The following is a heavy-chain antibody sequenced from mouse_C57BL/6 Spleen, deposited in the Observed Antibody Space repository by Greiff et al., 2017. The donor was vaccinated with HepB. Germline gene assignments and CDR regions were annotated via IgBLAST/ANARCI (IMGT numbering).Heavy chain of an antibody. CDR1: GFNIKDYY. D-gene: IGHD1-1*01. V-gene: IGHV14-1*01. CDR3: PYGSWYFDY. CDR2: IDPEDGDT. J-gene: IGHJ2*01. Sequence: VHVKQSGAELVRPGASVKLSCTASGFNIKDYYMHWVKQRPEQGLEWIGRIDPEDGDTEYTPKFQGKATMTADTSSNTAYLQLSSLTSEDTAVYYCPYGSWYFDYWGQGTTLTVSS.